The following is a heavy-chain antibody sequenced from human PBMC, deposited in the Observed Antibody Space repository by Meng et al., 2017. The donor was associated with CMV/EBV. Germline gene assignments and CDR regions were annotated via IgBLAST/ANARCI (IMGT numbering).Heavy chain of an antibody. J-gene: IGHJ4*02. CDR2: INPASGDT. CDR3: ATSSVEVMIYAGLDY. CDR1: GYTFTGYY. D-gene: IGHD2/OR15-2a*01. V-gene: IGHV1-2*02. Sequence: SGYTFTGYYIRWARQASGQGLEWMGWINPASGDTILAQKFQGRVTMTRDTSLTTAYMELNRLRSDDTAVYYCATSSVEVMIYAGLDYWGQGTLVTVSS.